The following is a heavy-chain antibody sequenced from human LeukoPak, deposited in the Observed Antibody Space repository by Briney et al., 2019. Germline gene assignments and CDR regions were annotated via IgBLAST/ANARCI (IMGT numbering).Heavy chain of an antibody. Sequence: TETLCLTCTVSGGAISSSSYYWGWSRQPPGKGREWIGSIYYIGTTYYNPSLKSRVTISVDTSKNQFSLKLKSVTAADMAVYYCARVADCSSTSCYDLGDRGPLIIVSA. V-gene: IGHV4-39*01. CDR2: IYYIGTT. D-gene: IGHD2-2*01. CDR3: ARVADCSSTSCYDL. J-gene: IGHJ5*02. CDR1: GGAISSSSYY.